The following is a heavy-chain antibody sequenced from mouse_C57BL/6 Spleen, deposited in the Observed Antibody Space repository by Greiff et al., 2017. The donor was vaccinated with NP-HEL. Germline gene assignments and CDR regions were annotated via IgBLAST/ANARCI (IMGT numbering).Heavy chain of an antibody. D-gene: IGHD1-1*01. J-gene: IGHJ2*01. CDR3: AAGSSYGY. Sequence: EVMLVESGGGLVKPGGSLKLPCAASGFTFSSYALSWVRRTPEKRLEWVATTSDGGSYTIIPDNVKGRFTISGDNAKNNLYLQMSHLKSEDTAMYYCAAGSSYGYWGQGTTLTVSS. CDR2: TSDGGSYT. V-gene: IGHV5-4*03. CDR1: GFTFSSYA.